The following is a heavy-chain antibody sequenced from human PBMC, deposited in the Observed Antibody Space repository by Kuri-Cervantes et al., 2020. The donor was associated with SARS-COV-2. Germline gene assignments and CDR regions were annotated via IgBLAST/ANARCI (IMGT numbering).Heavy chain of an antibody. Sequence: GGSLRLSCAASGFSFSDYYMGWVRQAPGRGLEWVSYISVSANYPNYADSVKGRFTIPRHNANKSLYLQLNSLRADDSAIYYCARAGSGYYAFDIWGQGTMVTVSS. CDR2: ISVSANYP. J-gene: IGHJ3*02. CDR3: ARAGSGYYAFDI. CDR1: GFSFSDYY. D-gene: IGHD5-12*01. V-gene: IGHV3-11*06.